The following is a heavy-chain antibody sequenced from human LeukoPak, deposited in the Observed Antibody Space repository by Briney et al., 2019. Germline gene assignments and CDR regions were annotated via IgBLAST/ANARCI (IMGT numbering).Heavy chain of an antibody. V-gene: IGHV3-48*01. D-gene: IGHD3-22*01. CDR2: ISSSSSAI. CDR3: AKAPRGWDTMIVDPADY. J-gene: IGHJ4*02. Sequence: QSGGSLRLSCAASGFTFSSYSMNWVRQAPGKGLEWVSYISSSSSAIYYADSVKGRFTISRDNSKNTLYLQMNSLRAEDTAVYYCAKAPRGWDTMIVDPADYWGQGTLVTVSS. CDR1: GFTFSSYS.